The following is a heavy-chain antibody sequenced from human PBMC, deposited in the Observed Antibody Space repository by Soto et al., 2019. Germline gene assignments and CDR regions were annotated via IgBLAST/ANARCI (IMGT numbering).Heavy chain of an antibody. J-gene: IGHJ4*02. Sequence: LRLSCAASGFTFSRYAMHWVRQAPGKGLEWVAVISYDGSNKYYADSVKGRFTISRDNSKNTLYLQMNSLRAEYTAVYYCARSWDPDYWGQGTLVTVSS. CDR2: ISYDGSNK. CDR1: GFTFSRYA. CDR3: ARSWDPDY. V-gene: IGHV3-30-3*01. D-gene: IGHD1-26*01.